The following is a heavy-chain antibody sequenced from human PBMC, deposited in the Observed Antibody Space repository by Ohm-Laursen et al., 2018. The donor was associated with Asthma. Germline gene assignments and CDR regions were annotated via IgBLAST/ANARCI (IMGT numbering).Heavy chain of an antibody. V-gene: IGHV3-30*03. CDR3: ASSPFYDSSGYQNY. D-gene: IGHD3-22*01. Sequence: SLRLSCAASGFTFSSYGMHWVRQAPGKGLEWVAVISYDGSNKYYADSVKGRFTISRDNSKNTLYLQMNSLRAEDTAVYYCASSPFYDSSGYQNYWGQGTLVTVSS. CDR2: ISYDGSNK. J-gene: IGHJ4*02. CDR1: GFTFSSYG.